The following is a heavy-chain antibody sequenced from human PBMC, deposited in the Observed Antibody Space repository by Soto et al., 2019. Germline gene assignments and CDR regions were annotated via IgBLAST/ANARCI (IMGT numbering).Heavy chain of an antibody. CDR1: GFTFSSYA. V-gene: IGHV3-23*01. J-gene: IGHJ6*03. CDR3: ARGGLTRGVPQWDHYYYYMDV. CDR2: ISGSGGST. D-gene: IGHD3-10*01. Sequence: GGSLRLSCAASGFTFSSYAMSWVRQAPGKGLEWVSAISGSGGSTYYADSVKGRFTISRDNSKNTLYLQMNSLRAEDTAVYYCARGGLTRGVPQWDHYYYYMDVWGKGTTVTVSS.